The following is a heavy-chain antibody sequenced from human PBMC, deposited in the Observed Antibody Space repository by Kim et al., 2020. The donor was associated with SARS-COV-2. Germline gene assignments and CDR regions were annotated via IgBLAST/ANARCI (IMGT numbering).Heavy chain of an antibody. CDR2: ISSSSSYI. Sequence: GGSLRLSCAASGFTFSSYSMNWVRQAPGKGLEWVSSISSSSSYIYYADSVKGRFTISRDNAKNSLYLQMNSLRAEDTAVYYCAREGERGYFDWLLLPNSFDPWGQGTLVTVSS. J-gene: IGHJ5*02. CDR3: AREGERGYFDWLLLPNSFDP. D-gene: IGHD3-9*01. CDR1: GFTFSSYS. V-gene: IGHV3-21*01.